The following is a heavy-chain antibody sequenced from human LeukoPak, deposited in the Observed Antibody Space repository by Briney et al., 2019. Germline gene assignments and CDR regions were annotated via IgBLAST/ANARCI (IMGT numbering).Heavy chain of an antibody. D-gene: IGHD3-9*01. J-gene: IGHJ4*02. Sequence: ASVKVSCKASGYTFTGYYMHWVRQAPGQGLEWMGWINPNSGGTNYAQKFQGRVTVTRDTSISTAYMELSRLRSDDTAVYYCARGDYILTGYYPAENWGQGTLVTVSS. CDR3: ARGDYILTGYYPAEN. CDR1: GYTFTGYY. V-gene: IGHV1-2*02. CDR2: INPNSGGT.